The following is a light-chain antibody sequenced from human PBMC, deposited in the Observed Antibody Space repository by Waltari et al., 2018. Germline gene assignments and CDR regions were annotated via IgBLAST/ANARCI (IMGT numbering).Light chain of an antibody. CDR2: DVF. V-gene: IGLV2-14*03. CDR1: SSDIGRYNF. J-gene: IGLJ2*01. CDR3: SSHTTSNTLI. Sequence: QSALTQPASVSGSPGQSITISCTGSSSDIGRYNFVSWYQQHPGKAPKLILYDVFNRPSGVANRFSGSKSGHTASLTISGLKPEDETDYYCSSHTTSNTLIFGGGTRVTVL.